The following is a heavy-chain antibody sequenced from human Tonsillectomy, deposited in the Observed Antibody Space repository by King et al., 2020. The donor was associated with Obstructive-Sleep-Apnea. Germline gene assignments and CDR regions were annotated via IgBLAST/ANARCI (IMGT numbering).Heavy chain of an antibody. V-gene: IGHV1-8*01. CDR1: GYTFTSFD. Sequence: QLVQSGAEVKKSGASVKVSCKASGYTFTSFDINWVRQATGQGLEWMGWMNPNSGNTGYAQKFQGRITMTSDTSISTAYMELSSLRYDDTAVYYCARGDYGALAHDWGQGTLVIVSS. CDR2: MNPNSGNT. CDR3: ARGDYGALAHD. D-gene: IGHD4-17*01. J-gene: IGHJ4*02.